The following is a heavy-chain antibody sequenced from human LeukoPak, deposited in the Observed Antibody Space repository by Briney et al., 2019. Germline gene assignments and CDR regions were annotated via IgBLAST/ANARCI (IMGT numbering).Heavy chain of an antibody. D-gene: IGHD3-10*01. CDR3: ASLRCGSGSQGALDYGSDY. CDR1: GGSISGYY. V-gene: IGHV4-59*01. Sequence: PSETLSLTCTVSGGSISGYYWSWVRQPPGKGLEWIGYIYYSGSTNYNPSLKSRVTISVDTSKNQFSLKLHSVTAADTAVYYCASLRCGSGSQGALDYGSDYWGQGTPVTVSS. J-gene: IGHJ4*02. CDR2: IYYSGST.